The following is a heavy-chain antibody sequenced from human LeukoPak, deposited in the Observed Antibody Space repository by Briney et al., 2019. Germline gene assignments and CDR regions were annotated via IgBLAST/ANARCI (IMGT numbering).Heavy chain of an antibody. CDR1: GFIFSSYS. CDR2: ISSSGSYI. Sequence: GGSLRLSCAASGFIFSSYSMNWVRQAPGKGLEWVSSISSSGSYIYYADSMKGRFTVSRDNAKNSLYLQMNSLRADDTAVYYCARGGLRQQLWPEDSWGQGTLVTVSS. V-gene: IGHV3-21*01. CDR3: ARGGLRQQLWPEDS. D-gene: IGHD5-18*01. J-gene: IGHJ5*01.